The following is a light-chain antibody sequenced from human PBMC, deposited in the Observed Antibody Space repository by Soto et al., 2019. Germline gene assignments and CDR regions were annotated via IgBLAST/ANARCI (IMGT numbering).Light chain of an antibody. J-gene: IGLJ2*01. Sequence: QSVLTQPPSASGTPGQRVTISCSGSGSSIGTNTVNWYRQLPGTAPKLLIYGDNQRPSGVPDRFSGSKPGTSASLAISGLQSEDEADYYCAAWDGSLNNVLFGGGTKVTVL. CDR2: GDN. CDR3: AAWDGSLNNVL. CDR1: GSSIGTNT. V-gene: IGLV1-44*01.